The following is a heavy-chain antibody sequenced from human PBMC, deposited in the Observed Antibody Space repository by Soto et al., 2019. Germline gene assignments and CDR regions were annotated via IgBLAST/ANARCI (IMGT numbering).Heavy chain of an antibody. V-gene: IGHV1-3*01. CDR1: GYTFTNYA. D-gene: IGHD2-15*01. CDR2: INVDSGDI. J-gene: IGHJ4*02. Sequence: ASVKVSCKASGYTFTNYAVQWVRQAPGQRLEWMAWINVDSGDIKYSQKFQDRVAITRDTSASTAYMELSSLRSEDTAVYYCARADCSGGSCYDPLFDYWGQGTLVTVSS. CDR3: ARADCSGGSCYDPLFDY.